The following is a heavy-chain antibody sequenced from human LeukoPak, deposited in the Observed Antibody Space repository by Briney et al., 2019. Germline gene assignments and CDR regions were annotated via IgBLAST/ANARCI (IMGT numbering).Heavy chain of an antibody. CDR3: ARSPGYSSGWYGGKRTGYFDY. CDR1: GGSISSDY. Sequence: SETLSITCTVSGGSISSDYWSCIRQPPGKGLEWIGYIYYSGSTNYNPSLKSRVTISVDTSKNQFSLKLSSVTAADTAVYYCARSPGYSSGWYGGKRTGYFDYWGQGTLVTVSS. D-gene: IGHD6-19*01. CDR2: IYYSGST. J-gene: IGHJ4*02. V-gene: IGHV4-59*01.